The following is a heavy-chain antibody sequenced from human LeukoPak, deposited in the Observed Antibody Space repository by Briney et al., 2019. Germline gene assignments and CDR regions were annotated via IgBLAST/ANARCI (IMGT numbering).Heavy chain of an antibody. V-gene: IGHV3-21*01. Sequence: PGGSLRLSCAASGFTFSSYAMNWIRQAPGKGLEWVASVSSSGAYIYYADLMEGRFTISRDNAKNSLYLQMNSLRAEDTAVYYCARDSRSDYGDHGGDYWGQGTLVTVSS. D-gene: IGHD4-17*01. CDR3: ARDSRSDYGDHGGDY. CDR1: GFTFSSYA. J-gene: IGHJ4*02. CDR2: VSSSGAYI.